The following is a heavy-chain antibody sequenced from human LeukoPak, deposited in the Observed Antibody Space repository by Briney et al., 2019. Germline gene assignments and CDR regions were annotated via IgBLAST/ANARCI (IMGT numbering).Heavy chain of an antibody. CDR1: GYTFTSYY. V-gene: IGHV1-46*03. CDR2: INPSGGST. CDR3: ARAPFGMTVAGTFDY. J-gene: IGHJ4*02. D-gene: IGHD6-19*01. Sequence: ASVKVSCKASGYTFTSYYMHWVRQAPGQGLEWMGIINPSGGSTSYAQKFQGRVTMTRDTSTSTDYMELKSLRSEDRAVYYCARAPFGMTVAGTFDYWGQGTLVTVSS.